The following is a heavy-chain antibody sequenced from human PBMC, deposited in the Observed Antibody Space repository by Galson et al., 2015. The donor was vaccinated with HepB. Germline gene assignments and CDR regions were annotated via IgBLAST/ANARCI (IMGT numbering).Heavy chain of an antibody. CDR2: ISSNGGST. CDR3: VKEGDIAAAGPFDY. D-gene: IGHD6-13*01. Sequence: LRLSCAASGFTFSSYAMHWVRQAPGKGLEYVSAISSNGGSTYYADSVKGRFTISRDNSKNTLYLQMSSLRAEDTAVYYCVKEGDIAAAGPFDYWGQGTLVTVSS. J-gene: IGHJ4*02. V-gene: IGHV3-64D*06. CDR1: GFTFSSYA.